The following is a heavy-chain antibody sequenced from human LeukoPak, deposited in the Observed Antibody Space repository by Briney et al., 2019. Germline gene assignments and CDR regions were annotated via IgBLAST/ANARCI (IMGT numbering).Heavy chain of an antibody. CDR1: GFTFSSYA. V-gene: IGHV3-30*04. D-gene: IGHD3-10*01. CDR3: ARGGGID. J-gene: IGHJ4*02. CDR2: ISYDGSNK. Sequence: GGSLRLSWAASGFTFSSYAMHWVRQAPDKGLEWVAVISYDGSNKYYADSVKGRFTISRDNSKNTLYLQMNSLRAEDTAVYYCARGGGIDWGQGTLVTVSS.